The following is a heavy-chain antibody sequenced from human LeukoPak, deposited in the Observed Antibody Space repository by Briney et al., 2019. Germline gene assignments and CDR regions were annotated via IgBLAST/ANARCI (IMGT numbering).Heavy chain of an antibody. Sequence: ASVKVSRKASGYTFTSYDINWVRQATGQGLEWMGWMNPNSGNTGYAQKFQGRVTITRNTSISTAYMELSSLRSEDTAVYYCARTKRQLVRKANYYYYYMDVWGKGTTVTVSS. J-gene: IGHJ6*03. CDR3: ARTKRQLVRKANYYYYYMDV. CDR1: GYTFTSYD. V-gene: IGHV1-8*03. CDR2: MNPNSGNT. D-gene: IGHD6-6*01.